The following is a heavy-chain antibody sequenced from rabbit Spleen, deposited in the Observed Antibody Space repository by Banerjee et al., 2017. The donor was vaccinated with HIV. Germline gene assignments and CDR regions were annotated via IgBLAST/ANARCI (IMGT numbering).Heavy chain of an antibody. V-gene: IGHV1S45*01. CDR3: ARDGDDDMGDFDL. D-gene: IGHD2-1*01. CDR2: IYGGSSGNT. Sequence: EQLKETGGGLVQPGGSLTLSCKASGFSFNSGYDMCWVRQAPGKGLEWIACIYGGSSGNTYSATWAKGRFTISKTSSTTVTLQMTSLTGADTATYFCARDGDDDMGDFDLWGPGTLVTVS. CDR1: GFSFNSGYD. J-gene: IGHJ4*01.